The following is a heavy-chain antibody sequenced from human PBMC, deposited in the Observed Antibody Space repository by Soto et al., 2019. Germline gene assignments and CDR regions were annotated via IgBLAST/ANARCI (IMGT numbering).Heavy chain of an antibody. Sequence: ASVKVSCKASGYTFTSYGISWVRQAPGQGLEWMGWISAYSGNTNYAQKLQGRVTMTTDTSTNTAYMELSSLRSEDTAVYYCATPYYYDSSGYIRAFDIWGQGTMVTVSS. V-gene: IGHV1-18*01. CDR1: GYTFTSYG. CDR2: ISAYSGNT. CDR3: ATPYYYDSSGYIRAFDI. D-gene: IGHD3-22*01. J-gene: IGHJ3*02.